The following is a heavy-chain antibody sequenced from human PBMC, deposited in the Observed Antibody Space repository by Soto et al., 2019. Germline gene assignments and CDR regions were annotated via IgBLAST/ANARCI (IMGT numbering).Heavy chain of an antibody. CDR3: ARSFVGVTDFDY. Sequence: QVQLVQSGAEEKKPGASVKVSCKASGYTFTSYAMHWVRQAPGQRLEWMGWINGGNGNTKYSQKFQGRVTITRDTSASTAYMELSSLRSEDTAVYYCARSFVGVTDFDYWGQGTLGTVSS. J-gene: IGHJ4*02. D-gene: IGHD2-21*02. CDR2: INGGNGNT. CDR1: GYTFTSYA. V-gene: IGHV1-3*05.